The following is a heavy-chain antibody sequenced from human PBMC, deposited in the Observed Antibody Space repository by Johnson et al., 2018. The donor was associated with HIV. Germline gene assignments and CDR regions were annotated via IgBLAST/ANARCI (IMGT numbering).Heavy chain of an antibody. CDR3: AREGGVFDI. J-gene: IGHJ3*02. V-gene: IGHV3-15*01. CDR1: GFTFSNAW. D-gene: IGHD2-15*01. CDR2: IKSKNDGGTT. Sequence: VQLVESGGGLVKPGGSLRLSCAASGFTFSNAWMTWVRQAPGKGLEWVGRIKSKNDGGTTDYAAPANGIFTIPRDDSNHTLSLQMNSLRAEDTAVYYCAREGGVFDIWGHGTMVTVSS.